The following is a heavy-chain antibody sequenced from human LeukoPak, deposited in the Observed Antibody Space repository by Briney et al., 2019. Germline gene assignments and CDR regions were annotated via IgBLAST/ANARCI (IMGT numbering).Heavy chain of an antibody. CDR2: ISGYNGNT. Sequence: GASVKVSCKASGYTFTSYGISWVRQAPGQGLEWMGWISGYNGNTNYAQKLQGRVTMTTDTSTSTAYMELRSLRSDDTAVYYCARGITIFGVVGFLRRAFDIWGQGTMVTVSS. CDR1: GYTFTSYG. J-gene: IGHJ3*02. CDR3: ARGITIFGVVGFLRRAFDI. D-gene: IGHD3-3*01. V-gene: IGHV1-18*01.